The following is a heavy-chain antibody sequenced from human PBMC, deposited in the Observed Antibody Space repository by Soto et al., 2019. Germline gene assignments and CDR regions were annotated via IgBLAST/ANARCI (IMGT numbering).Heavy chain of an antibody. J-gene: IGHJ4*02. V-gene: IGHV1-18*01. Sequence: QVQLVQSGGEVKKPGASVKVSCKASAYTFTNDGISWVRKAPGQGLEWMGWISAYNGNINYAQKFRGRVTMTTDTSTSSAYLEVRSLRSDDTAVYYCARSGTSSNLREFDSWGQGTLVTVSS. CDR1: AYTFTNDG. CDR2: ISAYNGNI. CDR3: ARSGTSSNLREFDS. D-gene: IGHD2-2*01.